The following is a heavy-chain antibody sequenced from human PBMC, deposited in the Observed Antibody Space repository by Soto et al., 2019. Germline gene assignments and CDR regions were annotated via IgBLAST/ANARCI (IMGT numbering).Heavy chain of an antibody. CDR1: GGSISSGNYY. Sequence: QVQLQESGPGLVKPSQTLSLTCTVSGGSISSGNYYWSWIRQPPGKGLGGIGFISYIGTTHSRASLRSRVSISVDTSKNQFSLDLSSVTAADTAVYYCATMGTPVTGLYYFDYWGQGTLVTVSS. V-gene: IGHV4-30-4*01. D-gene: IGHD4-17*01. CDR3: ATMGTPVTGLYYFDY. CDR2: ISYIGTT. J-gene: IGHJ4*02.